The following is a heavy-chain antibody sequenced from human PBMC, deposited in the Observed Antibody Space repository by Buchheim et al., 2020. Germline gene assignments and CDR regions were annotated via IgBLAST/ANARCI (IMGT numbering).Heavy chain of an antibody. V-gene: IGHV1-18*01. CDR2: ISPSIGNT. D-gene: IGHD1-26*01. CDR3: VRDVRWDLIFADY. Sequence: QVHLEQSGPQMKKPGASVKVSCKTSGYSFLNYGVSWARQAPGQGPEWMGWISPSIGNTNLVGRFKGRVTMTTDTSTGTASMKMTSLRPDDTAVYYCVRDVRWDLIFADYWVQGT. J-gene: IGHJ4*02. CDR1: GYSFLNYG.